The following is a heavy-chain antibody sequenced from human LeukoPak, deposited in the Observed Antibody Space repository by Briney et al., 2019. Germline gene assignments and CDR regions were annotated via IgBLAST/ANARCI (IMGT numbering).Heavy chain of an antibody. Sequence: GSLRLSCAASGFTFSSYAMHWVRHAPGKGLEWVAVISYDGSNKYYADSVKGRFTISRDNSKDTLYLQMNSLRAEDTAVYYCARCRTYSSSRMGYFDYWGQGTLVTVSS. CDR2: ISYDGSNK. CDR3: ARCRTYSSSRMGYFDY. V-gene: IGHV3-30-3*01. CDR1: GFTFSSYA. J-gene: IGHJ4*02. D-gene: IGHD6-13*01.